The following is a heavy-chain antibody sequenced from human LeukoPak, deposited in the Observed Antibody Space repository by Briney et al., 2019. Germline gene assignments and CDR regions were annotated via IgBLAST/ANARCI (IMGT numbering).Heavy chain of an antibody. CDR2: ISSHSSYI. V-gene: IGHV3-21*04. J-gene: IGHJ5*02. D-gene: IGHD2-2*01. CDR3: AKVYDNQLLFNWFDP. Sequence: GGSLRLSCAASGFTFSSYSMNWVRQAPGKGLEWVSSISSHSSYIYYADSVKGRFTISRDNAKNSLYLQMNSLRAEDTAVYYCAKVYDNQLLFNWFDPWGQGTLVTVSS. CDR1: GFTFSSYS.